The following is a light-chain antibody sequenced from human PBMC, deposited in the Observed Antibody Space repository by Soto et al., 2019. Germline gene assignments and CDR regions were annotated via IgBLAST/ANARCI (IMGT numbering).Light chain of an antibody. J-gene: IGKJ3*01. CDR2: GAS. Sequence: EIVLTQSPGTLSLFPGERATLSCRASQSVSSSYLAWYQQKPGQAPRLLVYGASSMATGIPDRFSGSGSGIDLTLTISRVKPEDFAVYYCHHYGSSPFTFGPGTRVDIK. CDR1: QSVSSSY. V-gene: IGKV3-20*01. CDR3: HHYGSSPFT.